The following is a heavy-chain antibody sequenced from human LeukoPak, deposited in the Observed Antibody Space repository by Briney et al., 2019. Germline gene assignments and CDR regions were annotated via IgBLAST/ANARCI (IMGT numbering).Heavy chain of an antibody. Sequence: PSETLSLTCTVSGVSISSYYWSWIRQPPGKGLVWVSRIASDGSSTTYADSVKGRFSISRDNAKNTLYLQMNSLRVEDTAVYYCARGRPHGNDYWGQGTLVTVSS. V-gene: IGHV3-74*01. CDR2: IASDGSST. J-gene: IGHJ4*02. CDR3: ARGRPHGNDY. D-gene: IGHD4-23*01. CDR1: GVSISSYY.